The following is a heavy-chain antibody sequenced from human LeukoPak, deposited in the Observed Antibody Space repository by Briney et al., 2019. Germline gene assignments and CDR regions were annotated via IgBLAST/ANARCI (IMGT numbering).Heavy chain of an antibody. CDR3: ARDYGSGNFDY. CDR1: GLTFSSSW. J-gene: IGHJ4*02. CDR2: IKQDGSEK. Sequence: GGSLRLSCAASGLTFSSSWMSWVRQAPGKGLDWVASIKQDGSEKYYVDSAKGRFTISRDNAKNSLYLQMNSLRAEDTAVYYCARDYGSGNFDYWGQGTLVTVSS. V-gene: IGHV3-7*04. D-gene: IGHD3-10*01.